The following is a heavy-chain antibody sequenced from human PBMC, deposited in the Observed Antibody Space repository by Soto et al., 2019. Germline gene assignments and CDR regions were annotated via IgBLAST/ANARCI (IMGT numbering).Heavy chain of an antibody. CDR2: ISSSGSFM. V-gene: IGHV3-21*01. CDR3: ARDPPTGTTLDWVDS. D-gene: IGHD1-7*01. J-gene: IGHJ5*01. CDR1: GFSFSSDS. Sequence: EVQLVESGGGLVKPGGSLRLSCAASGFSFSSDSMAWVRQAPGKGLEWVSSISSSGSFMNYADSVKGRFTISSDNARNSLYLQMSGLKDEDTAVYYCARDPPTGTTLDWVDSWGQGTLVTVSS.